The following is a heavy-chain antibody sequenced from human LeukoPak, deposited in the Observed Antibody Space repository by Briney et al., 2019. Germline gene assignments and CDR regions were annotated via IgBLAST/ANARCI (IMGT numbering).Heavy chain of an antibody. CDR1: GYTFTSYY. V-gene: IGHV1-2*02. D-gene: IGHD3-22*01. CDR2: INPNSGGT. Sequence: ASVKVSCKASGYTFTSYYMHWVRQAPGQGLEWMGWINPNSGGTNYAQKFQGRVTMTRDTSISTAYMELSRLRSDDTAVYYCARSATQYYYDSSGYYSAEYFQHWGQGTLVTVSS. CDR3: ARSATQYYYDSSGYYSAEYFQH. J-gene: IGHJ1*01.